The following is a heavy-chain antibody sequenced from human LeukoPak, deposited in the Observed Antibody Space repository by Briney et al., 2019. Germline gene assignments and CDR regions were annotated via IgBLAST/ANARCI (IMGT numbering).Heavy chain of an antibody. CDR2: ISGDNPGT. D-gene: IGHD2-15*01. V-gene: IGHV3-23*01. Sequence: GGSLRLSCAASGFTFSTYAMSWVRQTPGKGLEWVAAISGDNPGTYHANSVKGRLTISRDNSKNALHLQMSGLRAEDTARYYCAKAPVGHCSGAFCYHFDSWGQGTLVTVSS. CDR1: GFTFSTYA. J-gene: IGHJ4*02. CDR3: AKAPVGHCSGAFCYHFDS.